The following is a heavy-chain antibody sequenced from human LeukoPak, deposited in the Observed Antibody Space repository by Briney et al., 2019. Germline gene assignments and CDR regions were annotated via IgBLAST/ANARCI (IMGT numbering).Heavy chain of an antibody. CDR2: IYPADSDV. CDR3: ARQVYCRCGSCCTWFDP. D-gene: IGHD2-15*01. J-gene: IGHJ5*02. V-gene: IGHV5-51*01. Sequence: GESLSISCKGSGCSINNYWIGWVRQLPGKGLEWMGIIYPADSDVRYSPSFQGQVTSSADKSISTAYLQWSSLKASDTAMYYCARQVYCRCGSCCTWFDPWAQGTRVTVSS. CDR1: GCSINNYW.